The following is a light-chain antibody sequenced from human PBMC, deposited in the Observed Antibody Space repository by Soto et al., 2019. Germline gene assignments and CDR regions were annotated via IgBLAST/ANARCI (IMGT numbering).Light chain of an antibody. CDR2: GAS. V-gene: IGKV3-20*01. J-gene: IGKJ2*01. CDR1: QSVSSTY. CDR3: QRYEIEPFL. Sequence: EIVLTQSPGTLSLSPGERATLSCRASQSVSSTYLAWYKQKPGQAPRLLIYGASSRATGIPDRFSGSGSGRDITITITRLEPEDFAVYYCQRYEIEPFLFVQVTKREVK.